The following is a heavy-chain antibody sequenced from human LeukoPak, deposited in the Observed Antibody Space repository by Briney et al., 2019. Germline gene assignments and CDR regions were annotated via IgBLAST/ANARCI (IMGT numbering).Heavy chain of an antibody. CDR3: ARRDTFDI. CDR1: GHTFTGYY. J-gene: IGHJ3*02. Sequence: ASVKVSCKASGHTFTGYYMHWVRQAPGQGLEWMGWMNPNSGNTGYAQKFQGRVTITRNTSISTAYMELSSLRSEDTAVYYCARRDTFDIWGQGTMVTVSS. CDR2: MNPNSGNT. V-gene: IGHV1-8*03.